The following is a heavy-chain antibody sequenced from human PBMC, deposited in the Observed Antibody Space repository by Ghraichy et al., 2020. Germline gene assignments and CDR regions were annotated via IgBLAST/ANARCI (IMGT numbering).Heavy chain of an antibody. CDR1: GFTFSSYG. J-gene: IGHJ6*02. V-gene: IGHV3-30*18. D-gene: IGHD3-3*02. CDR3: AKDTTNRALYGMDV. CDR2: ISYDGSNK. Sequence: LSLTCAASGFTFSSYGMHWVRQAPGKGLEWVAVISYDGSNKYYADSVKGRFTISRDNSKNTLYLQMNSLRAEDTAVYYCAKDTTNRALYGMDVWGQGTTVTVSS.